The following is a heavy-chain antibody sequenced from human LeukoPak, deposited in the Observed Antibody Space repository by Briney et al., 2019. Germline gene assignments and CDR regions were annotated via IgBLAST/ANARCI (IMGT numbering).Heavy chain of an antibody. CDR2: INHSGST. J-gene: IGHJ2*01. Sequence: SSETLSLTCAVYGGSFSGYYWSWIRQPPGKGLEWIGEINHSGSTNYDPSLKSRVTISVDTSKNQFSLKLSSVTAADTAVYYCARRRVVVVAATVPSLKGYWYFDLWGRGTLVTVSS. CDR3: ARRRVVVVAATVPSLKGYWYFDL. V-gene: IGHV4-34*01. D-gene: IGHD2-15*01. CDR1: GGSFSGYY.